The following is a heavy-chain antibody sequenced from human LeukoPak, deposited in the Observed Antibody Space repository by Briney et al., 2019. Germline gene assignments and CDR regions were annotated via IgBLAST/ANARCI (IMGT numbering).Heavy chain of an antibody. V-gene: IGHV4-39*01. CDR2: IYYSGST. CDR3: ARHGSSWYYFDY. CDR1: GGSISSSSYY. D-gene: IGHD6-13*01. J-gene: IGHJ4*02. Sequence: PSETLSLTCTVSGGSISSSSYYWGWIRQPPGKGLEWIGSIYYSGSTYYNPSLKSRVTVSVDTSKNQFSLKLSSVTAADTAVYYCARHGSSWYYFDYWGQGTLVTVSS.